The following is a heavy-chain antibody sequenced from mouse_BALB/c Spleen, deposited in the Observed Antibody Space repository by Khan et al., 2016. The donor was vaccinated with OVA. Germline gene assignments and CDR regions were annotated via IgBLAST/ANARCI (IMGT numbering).Heavy chain of an antibody. D-gene: IGHD2-14*01. J-gene: IGHJ3*01. V-gene: IGHV3-8*02. CDR2: MIYSGYT. CDR3: ARSTYWYSFAY. CDR1: GDSITSGF. Sequence: EVQLQESGPSLVQPSQTLSLTCSVTGDSITSGFWSWIRKFPGNKLQYMGYMIYSGYTYYNPSLKGRFSITRHTSKNQYYLQLNSVTTEDTATYYCARSTYWYSFAYWGQGTLVTVSA.